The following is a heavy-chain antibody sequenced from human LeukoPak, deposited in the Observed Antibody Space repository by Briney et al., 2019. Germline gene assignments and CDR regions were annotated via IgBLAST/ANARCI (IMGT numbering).Heavy chain of an antibody. CDR2: ISYDGSNK. V-gene: IGHV3-30*18. Sequence: PGGSLRLSCAASGFTSSSYGMHWVRQAPGKGLEWVAVISYDGSNKYYADSVKGRFTISRDNSKNTLYLQMNSLRAEDTAVYYCAKDGRKYCSGGSCYTVGGAFDYWGQGTLVTVSS. CDR1: GFTSSSYG. J-gene: IGHJ4*02. CDR3: AKDGRKYCSGGSCYTVGGAFDY. D-gene: IGHD2-15*01.